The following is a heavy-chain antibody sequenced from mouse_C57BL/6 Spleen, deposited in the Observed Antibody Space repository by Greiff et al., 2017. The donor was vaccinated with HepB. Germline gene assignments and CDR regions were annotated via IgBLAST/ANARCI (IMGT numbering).Heavy chain of an antibody. CDR1: GYTFTDYY. CDR3: ARSRSYWYFDV. Sequence: VQVVESGAELVRPGASVKLSCKASGYTFTDYYINWVKQRPGQGLEWIARIYPGSGNTYYNEKFKGKATLTAEKSSSTAYMQLSSLTSEDSAVYFCARSRSYWYFDVWGTGTTVTVSS. CDR2: IYPGSGNT. J-gene: IGHJ1*03. V-gene: IGHV1-76*01.